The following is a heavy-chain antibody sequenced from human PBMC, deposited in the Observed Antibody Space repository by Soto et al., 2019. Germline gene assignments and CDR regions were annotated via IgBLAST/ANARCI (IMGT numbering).Heavy chain of an antibody. V-gene: IGHV3-23*01. CDR3: AKGEWELPHYYYYYGMDV. D-gene: IGHD1-26*01. Sequence: PGGSLRLSCAASGFTFSSYAMSWVRQAPGKGLEWVSAISGSGGSTYYADSVKGRFTISRDNSKNTLYLQMNSLRAEDTAVYYCAKGEWELPHYYYYYGMDVWGQGTTVTVSS. J-gene: IGHJ6*02. CDR2: ISGSGGST. CDR1: GFTFSSYA.